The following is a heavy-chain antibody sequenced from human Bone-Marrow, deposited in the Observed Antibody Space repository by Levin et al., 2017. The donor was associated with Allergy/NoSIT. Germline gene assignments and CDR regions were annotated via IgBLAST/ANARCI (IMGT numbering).Heavy chain of an antibody. V-gene: IGHV3-48*02. D-gene: IGHD6-19*01. Sequence: GASVKVSCAASGFTFSSSSMNWVRQAPGRGLEWVSYISSGRSAIYYADSVKGRFTISRDNARNSLYLQMNSLRDEDTAVYYCARDLIADYSSRYYGMDVWGQGTTVTVSS. CDR3: ARDLIADYSSRYYGMDV. CDR1: GFTFSSSS. J-gene: IGHJ6*02. CDR2: ISSGRSAI.